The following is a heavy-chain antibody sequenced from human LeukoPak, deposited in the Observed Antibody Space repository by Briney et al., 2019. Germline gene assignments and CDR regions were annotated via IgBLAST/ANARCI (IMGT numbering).Heavy chain of an antibody. J-gene: IGHJ3*02. CDR1: GYTFTGYY. V-gene: IGHV1-8*02. Sequence: ASVKVSCKASGYTFTGYYMHWVRQAPGQGLEWMGWMNPNSGNTGYAQKFQGRVTMTRNTSISTAYMELSSLRSEDTAVYYCARVYCSSTSCPYAFDIWGQGTMVTVSS. CDR3: ARVYCSSTSCPYAFDI. CDR2: MNPNSGNT. D-gene: IGHD2-2*01.